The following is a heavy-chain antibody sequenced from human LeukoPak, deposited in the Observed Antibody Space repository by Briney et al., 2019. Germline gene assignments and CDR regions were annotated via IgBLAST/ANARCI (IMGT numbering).Heavy chain of an antibody. V-gene: IGHV4-39*07. Sequence: SETLSLTCTVSGGSISSSSYYWGWIRQPPGKGLEWIGNIYYSGTTYYNPSLKSRVTISVDTSKNQFSLKLSSVTAADTAVYYCARHDCGDYLHWGQGTLVTVSS. CDR2: IYYSGTT. CDR1: GGSISSSSYY. J-gene: IGHJ1*01. D-gene: IGHD4-17*01. CDR3: ARHDCGDYLH.